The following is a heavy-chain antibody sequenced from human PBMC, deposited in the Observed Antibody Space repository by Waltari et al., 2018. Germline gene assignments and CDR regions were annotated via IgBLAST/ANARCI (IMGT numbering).Heavy chain of an antibody. J-gene: IGHJ4*02. CDR3: ARDSFGAHDF. D-gene: IGHD3-16*01. V-gene: IGHV1-2*02. CDR1: GYTFTGYY. Sequence: QGQLVQSGAEVKKPGASVKVSCKASGYTFTGYYMHWIRQAPGQGLEWVGCINPDSGGTIYPQNVQGRVTMTRDTSINTAYMELSGLRPDDTAIYYCARDSFGAHDFWGQGTLVTVSS. CDR2: INPDSGGT.